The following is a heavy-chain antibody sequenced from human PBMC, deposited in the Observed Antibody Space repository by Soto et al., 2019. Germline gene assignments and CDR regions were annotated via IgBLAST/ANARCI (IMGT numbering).Heavy chain of an antibody. V-gene: IGHV4-30-2*01. CDR1: GGSISSGGYS. Sequence: SETLSLTCAVSGGSISSGGYSWSWIRQPPGKGLEWIGYIYHSGSTYYNPSLKSRVTISVDRSKNQFSLKLSSVTAADTAVYYCAIKGEGAAYYYYGMDVWRQGTTVTVSS. CDR2: IYHSGST. D-gene: IGHD1-26*01. CDR3: AIKGEGAAYYYYGMDV. J-gene: IGHJ6*01.